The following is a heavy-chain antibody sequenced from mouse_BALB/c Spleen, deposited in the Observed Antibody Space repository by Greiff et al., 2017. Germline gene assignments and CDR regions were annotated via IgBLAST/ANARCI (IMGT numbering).Heavy chain of an antibody. Sequence: VQLVESGAELARPGASVKMSCKASGYTFTSYSMNWVKQRPGQGLEWIGYINPSNGYTNYNQKFKDKATLTADKSSNTTYMQLSNLTSEDSAVYFGARCDYWDWIAYWGQGTLVTVSA. D-gene: IGHD2-4*01. V-gene: IGHV1-4*01. J-gene: IGHJ3*01. CDR1: GYTFTSYS. CDR2: INPSNGYT. CDR3: ARCDYWDWIAY.